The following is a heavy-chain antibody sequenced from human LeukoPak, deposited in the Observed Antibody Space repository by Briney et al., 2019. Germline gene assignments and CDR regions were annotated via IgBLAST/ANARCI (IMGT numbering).Heavy chain of an antibody. J-gene: IGHJ4*02. Sequence: ASVKVSCKASGGTFSSYAISWVRQAPGQGLEWMGGIIPIFGTANYAQKFQGRVTITADESTSTAYMELSSLRSEDTAVYYCARKRGYSYGPFDYWGQGTLATVSS. CDR1: GGTFSSYA. V-gene: IGHV1-69*13. CDR3: ARKRGYSYGPFDY. D-gene: IGHD5-18*01. CDR2: IIPIFGTA.